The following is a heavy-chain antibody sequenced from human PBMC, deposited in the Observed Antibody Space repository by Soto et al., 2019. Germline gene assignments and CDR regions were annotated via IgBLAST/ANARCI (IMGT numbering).Heavy chain of an antibody. Sequence: GASVKVSCKASGYTFTSYYMHWVRQAPGQGLEWMGIINPSGGSTSYAQKFQGRVTMTRDTSASTVYMELSSLRSEDTAVYYCARDRGVAAAGTFWPRVYYYYGMDVWGQGTTVTVSS. CDR2: INPSGGST. V-gene: IGHV1-46*01. CDR1: GYTFTSYY. D-gene: IGHD6-13*01. J-gene: IGHJ6*02. CDR3: ARDRGVAAAGTFWPRVYYYYGMDV.